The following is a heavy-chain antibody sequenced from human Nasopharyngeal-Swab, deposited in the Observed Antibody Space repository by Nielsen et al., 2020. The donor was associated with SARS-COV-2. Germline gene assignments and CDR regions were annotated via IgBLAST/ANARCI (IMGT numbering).Heavy chain of an antibody. CDR1: GYTFTGYY. J-gene: IGHJ4*02. D-gene: IGHD6-13*01. CDR2: INPNTGGT. V-gene: IGHV1-2*06. Sequence: ASVKVSCKASGYTFTGYYMHWERQAPGQGLEWMGRINPNTGGTNYAQKFQGRVTMTRDTSISTAYMELSRLRSDDTAVYYCARESIAAAGRDFDYWGQGTLVTVSS. CDR3: ARESIAAAGRDFDY.